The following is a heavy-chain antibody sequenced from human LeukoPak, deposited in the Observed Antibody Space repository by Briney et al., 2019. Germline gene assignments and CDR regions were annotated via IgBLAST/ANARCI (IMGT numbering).Heavy chain of an antibody. D-gene: IGHD2-8*01. CDR2: IKQDGSEQ. J-gene: IGHJ5*02. Sequence: GGSLRLSCAASGFTFSTYWMSWVRQAPGKGLEWVANIKQDGSEQYYVDSVKGRFTISRDNDKNSLYLQMNSLRVEDTALYYCARKNGLGRFDPWGQGTLVTVSS. V-gene: IGHV3-7*01. CDR3: ARKNGLGRFDP. CDR1: GFTFSTYW.